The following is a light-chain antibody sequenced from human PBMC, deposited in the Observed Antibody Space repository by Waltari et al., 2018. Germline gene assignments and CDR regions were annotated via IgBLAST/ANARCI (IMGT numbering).Light chain of an antibody. CDR2: DVP. Sequence: QSALTQPASVSGSLGQSVTISCTGSTTDLGTYEYVSWYQPHPGKAPKLIIFDVPNRHSGISTRLSGSKSGDTASLTISALQAEDEADYHCSSYATASALMVFGGGTRLTVL. V-gene: IGLV2-14*03. J-gene: IGLJ2*01. CDR3: SSYATASALMV. CDR1: TTDLGTYEY.